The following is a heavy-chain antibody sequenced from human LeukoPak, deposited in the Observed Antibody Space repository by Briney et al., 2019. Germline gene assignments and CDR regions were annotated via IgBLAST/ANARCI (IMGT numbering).Heavy chain of an antibody. CDR3: ASHTGMEGYKRLAAFDI. V-gene: IGHV7-4-1*02. Sequence: ASVKVSCKASGYTFTSYAMNWVRQAPGQGLEWMGWINTNTGNPTYAQGFTGRFVFSLDTSVSTAYLQISSLKAEDTAVYYCASHTGMEGYKRLAAFDIWGQGTMVTVSS. CDR1: GYTFTSYA. D-gene: IGHD5-18*01. CDR2: INTNTGNP. J-gene: IGHJ3*02.